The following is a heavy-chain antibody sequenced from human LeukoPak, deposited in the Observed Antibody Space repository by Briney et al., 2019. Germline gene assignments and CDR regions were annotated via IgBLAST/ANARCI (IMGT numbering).Heavy chain of an antibody. CDR1: GDSISRYY. CDR2: IYYSGST. D-gene: IGHD1-7*01. J-gene: IGHJ4*02. CDR3: ARNRYNWNYGGFDY. Sequence: PSETLSLTCTVSGDSISRYYWSWIRQSPGKGLEWIGYIYYSGSTNYNPSLKSRVTISVDTSKNQFSLKLSSVTAADTAVYYCARNRYNWNYGGFDYWGQGTLVTVSS. V-gene: IGHV4-59*01.